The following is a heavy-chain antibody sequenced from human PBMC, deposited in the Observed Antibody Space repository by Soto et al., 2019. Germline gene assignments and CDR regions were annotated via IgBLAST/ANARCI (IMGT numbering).Heavy chain of an antibody. CDR1: GGTFSSYA. Sequence: QVQLVQSGAEVKKPGSSVKVSCKASGGTFSSYAISWVRQAPGQGLEWMGGIIPIFGTANYAQKFQGRVTMTADESTSTAYRELSSLSSEDTAVYYCARHVPAAGYYYGMDVWCQGTTVTVSS. D-gene: IGHD2-2*01. CDR2: IIPIFGTA. CDR3: ARHVPAAGYYYGMDV. J-gene: IGHJ6*02. V-gene: IGHV1-69*12.